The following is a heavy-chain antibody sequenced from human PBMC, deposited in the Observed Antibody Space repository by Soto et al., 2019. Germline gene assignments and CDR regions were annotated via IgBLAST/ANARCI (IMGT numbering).Heavy chain of an antibody. CDR1: GFTFSTYA. CDR3: ARSIAVAGPDS. V-gene: IGHV3-30-3*01. CDR2: ISNDGSKK. Sequence: QVHLVESGGGVVQPGRSLRLSCVASGFTFSTYAIHWVRQAPGKGLDWVAVISNDGSKKYFVDSVKGRFTISRDNSNNTVYLQMNSRRAEDTALYYCARSIAVAGPDSWGPGTLVTVSS. D-gene: IGHD6-19*01. J-gene: IGHJ4*02.